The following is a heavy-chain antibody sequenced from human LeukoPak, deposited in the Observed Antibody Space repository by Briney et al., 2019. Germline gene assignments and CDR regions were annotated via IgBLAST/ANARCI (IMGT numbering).Heavy chain of an antibody. D-gene: IGHD3-22*01. J-gene: IGHJ6*03. CDR3: ASGLNSGSGYYYYYYYYMDV. CDR2: IYYSGST. V-gene: IGHV4-39*07. Sequence: SETLSLTCTVSGGSISSSSYYWGWIRQPQGKGREWIVSIYYSGSTYYNPSLKTPLPISVDTSKNQFSLKLSSVTAADTAVYYCASGLNSGSGYYYYYYYYMDVWGKGTTVTVSS. CDR1: GGSISSSSYY.